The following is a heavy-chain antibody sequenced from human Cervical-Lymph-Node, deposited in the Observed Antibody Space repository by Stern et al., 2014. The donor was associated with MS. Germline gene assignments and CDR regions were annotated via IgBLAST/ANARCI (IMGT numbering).Heavy chain of an antibody. CDR3: AKDRTSSSWGVDY. J-gene: IGHJ4*02. V-gene: IGHV3-9*01. Sequence: VQLVESGGGLVQPGRSLRLSCAASGFNFDDYGMHWVRQAPGKGLEWVSGISWNSEKIVYAESVKGRFTISRDNAKDSLDLQMDSLRVEDTALYYCAKDRTSSSWGVDYWGQGTLVTVSS. D-gene: IGHD6-13*01. CDR2: ISWNSEKI. CDR1: GFNFDDYG.